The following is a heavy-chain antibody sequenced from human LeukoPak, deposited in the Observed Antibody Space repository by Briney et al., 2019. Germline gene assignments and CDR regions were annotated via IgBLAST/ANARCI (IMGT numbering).Heavy chain of an antibody. CDR3: AKDRETTASGTFDF. CDR1: GFTFSNYG. V-gene: IGHV3-30*18. CDR2: ISDDGRNK. J-gene: IGHJ4*02. D-gene: IGHD6-13*01. Sequence: PGRSLRLSCAASGFTFSNYGMHYVRQAQGKGLEWVAVISDDGRNKNYADSVKGRFTISRDSSNNTPYLQMNSLRAEDTGVYFCAKDRETTASGTFDFRGQGTLVTVSS.